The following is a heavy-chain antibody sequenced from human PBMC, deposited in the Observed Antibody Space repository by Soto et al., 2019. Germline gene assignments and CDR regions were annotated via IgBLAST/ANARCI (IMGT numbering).Heavy chain of an antibody. Sequence: PSETLSLTCTVSCGSISSSSYYWGWIRQPPGKGLEWIGSIYYSGSTYYNPSLKSRVTISVDTSKNQFSLKLSSVTAADTAVYYCARSLVVVTAIDGMDVWGQGTTVTVSS. V-gene: IGHV4-39*01. CDR2: IYYSGST. D-gene: IGHD2-21*02. CDR3: ARSLVVVTAIDGMDV. J-gene: IGHJ6*02. CDR1: CGSISSSSYY.